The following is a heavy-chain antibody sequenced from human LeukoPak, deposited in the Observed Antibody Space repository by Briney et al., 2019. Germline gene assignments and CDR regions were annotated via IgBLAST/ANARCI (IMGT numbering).Heavy chain of an antibody. CDR1: GFTFSDYY. CDR2: ISSSSSYT. J-gene: IGHJ3*02. V-gene: IGHV3-11*05. Sequence: GGSLRLSCAASGFTFSDYYMSWIRQAPGKGLEWVSYISSSSSYTNYADSVKGRFTISRDNAKNSLYLQMNSLRAEDTAVYYRARDGGYCSSTSCYDNAFDIWGQGTMVTVSS. CDR3: ARDGGYCSSTSCYDNAFDI. D-gene: IGHD2-2*01.